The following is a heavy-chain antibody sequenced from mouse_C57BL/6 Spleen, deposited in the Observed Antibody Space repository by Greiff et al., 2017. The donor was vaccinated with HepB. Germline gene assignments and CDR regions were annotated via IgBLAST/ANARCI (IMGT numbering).Heavy chain of an antibody. CDR2: ISDGGSYT. D-gene: IGHD1-1*02. CDR3: ARDYGGFDV. V-gene: IGHV5-4*01. J-gene: IGHJ1*03. Sequence: EVQGVESGGGLVKPGGSLKLSCAASGFTFSSYAMSWVRQTPEKRLEWVATISDGGSYTYYPDNVKGRFTISRDNAKNNRYLQMSHLKSEDTAMYYCARDYGGFDVWGTGTTVTVSS. CDR1: GFTFSSYA.